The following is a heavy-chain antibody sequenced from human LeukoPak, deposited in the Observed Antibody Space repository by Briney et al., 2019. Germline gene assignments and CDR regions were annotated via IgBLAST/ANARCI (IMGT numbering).Heavy chain of an antibody. Sequence: GGSLRLSCAASGFTVSSNYMSWVRQAPGEGLEWVSVIYSDGSTYYADSVKGRFTISRDNSKNTLYLLMNSLRAEDTAVYYCARSFGYCTNGICSFDYWGQGTLVTVSS. J-gene: IGHJ4*02. D-gene: IGHD2-8*01. CDR3: ARSFGYCTNGICSFDY. CDR1: GFTVSSNY. CDR2: IYSDGST. V-gene: IGHV3-53*01.